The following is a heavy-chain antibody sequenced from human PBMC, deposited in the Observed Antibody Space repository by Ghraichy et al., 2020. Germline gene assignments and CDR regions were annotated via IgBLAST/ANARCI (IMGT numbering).Heavy chain of an antibody. Sequence: ASVKVSCKASGYTFTGYDISWVRQATGQGLEWMGWMNPDSGDTGYAQKFQGRVTMTRHASINTAYMEVSRLRSEDTAVNYCARGPVRYVDWLLVAMDVWGQGTTVTVTS. CDR3: ARGPVRYVDWLLVAMDV. V-gene: IGHV1-8*01. J-gene: IGHJ6*02. D-gene: IGHD3-9*01. CDR2: MNPDSGDT. CDR1: GYTFTGYD.